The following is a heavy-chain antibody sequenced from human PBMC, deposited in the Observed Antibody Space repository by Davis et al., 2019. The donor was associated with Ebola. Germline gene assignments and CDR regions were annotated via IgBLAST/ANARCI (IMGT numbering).Heavy chain of an antibody. D-gene: IGHD6-6*01. V-gene: IGHV1-2*02. Sequence: ASVKVSCKASGYTFTSYYMHWVRQAPGQGLEWMGWINPNSGGTNYAQKFQGRVTMTRDTSISTAYMELSRLRSDDTAVYYCARARGSRAARPVFSFDYWGQGTLVTVSS. CDR3: ARARGSRAARPVFSFDY. J-gene: IGHJ4*02. CDR2: INPNSGGT. CDR1: GYTFTSYY.